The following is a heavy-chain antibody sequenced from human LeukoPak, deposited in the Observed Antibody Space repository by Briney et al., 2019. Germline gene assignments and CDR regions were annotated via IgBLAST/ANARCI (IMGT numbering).Heavy chain of an antibody. CDR1: GFTISSNY. CDR3: ARGVSGYSYGSRFDY. CDR2: ISTGGST. J-gene: IGHJ4*02. Sequence: GGSLRLSCEASGFTISSNYMSWVRQAPGKGLEWVSVISTGGSTHYADSVKGRFTTSRDNSKNTLYLQMNSLRAEDTAVYYCARGVSGYSYGSRFDYWGQGTLVTVSS. D-gene: IGHD5-18*01. V-gene: IGHV3-53*01.